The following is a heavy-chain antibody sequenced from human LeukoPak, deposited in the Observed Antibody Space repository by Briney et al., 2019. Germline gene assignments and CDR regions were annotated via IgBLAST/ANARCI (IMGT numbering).Heavy chain of an antibody. CDR1: GGSISSYY. J-gene: IGHJ4*02. CDR3: ARDGPWGSGSYYAYFDY. CDR2: IYTSGST. Sequence: SETLSLTCTVSGGSISSYYWSWIRQPAGKGLEWIGRIYTSGSTNYNPSLKSRVTMSVDTSKNQFSLKLSSVTAADTAVYYCARDGPWGSGSYYAYFDYWGQGTLVTVST. V-gene: IGHV4-4*07. D-gene: IGHD1-26*01.